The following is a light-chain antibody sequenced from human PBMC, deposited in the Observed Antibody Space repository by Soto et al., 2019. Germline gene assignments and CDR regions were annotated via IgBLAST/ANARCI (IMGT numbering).Light chain of an antibody. CDR3: SSYTTSNTRQIV. Sequence: QSALTQAASLSGSPGQSITISCTGTSSDVGGYNYVSWYQHHPGKAPKLIIYDVSNRPSGASIRFSGSKSDNTASLTISGLQPEDEADYHCSSYTTSNTRQIVFGTGTKVTVL. CDR2: DVS. V-gene: IGLV2-14*03. CDR1: SSDVGGYNY. J-gene: IGLJ1*01.